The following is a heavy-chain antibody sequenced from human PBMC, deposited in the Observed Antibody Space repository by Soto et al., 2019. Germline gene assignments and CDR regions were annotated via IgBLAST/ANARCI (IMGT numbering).Heavy chain of an antibody. CDR1: GFTFSYYW. D-gene: IGHD2-21*02. Sequence: GSLRLSCAASGFTFSYYWMHWVRQAPGQGLVWVSRIHSDGSGTTYADSVKGRFTISRDNAKNTLYLQMNSLRAEDTAVYYCARGDKGAFDLWGQGTMVTVSS. J-gene: IGHJ3*01. V-gene: IGHV3-74*01. CDR3: ARGDKGAFDL. CDR2: IHSDGSGT.